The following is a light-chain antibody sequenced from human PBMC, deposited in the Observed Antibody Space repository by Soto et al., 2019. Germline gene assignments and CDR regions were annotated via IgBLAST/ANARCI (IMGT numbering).Light chain of an antibody. J-gene: IGKJ4*01. V-gene: IGKV3-15*01. CDR3: QQYNDWPLT. Sequence: EKVMTQSPAALSVSPGERATLSCRASQSVNSNLAWYQRKPGQAPRLLLYGASTRATGIPARFSGSASGPEFTLTIGSLQSADSAVYYCQQYNDWPLTFGGGTKVQIK. CDR2: GAS. CDR1: QSVNSN.